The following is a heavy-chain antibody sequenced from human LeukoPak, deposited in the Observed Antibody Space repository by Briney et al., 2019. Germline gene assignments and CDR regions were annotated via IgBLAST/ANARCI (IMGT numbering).Heavy chain of an antibody. CDR1: GYTFTGYY. D-gene: IGHD1-26*01. J-gene: IGHJ4*02. V-gene: IGHV1-24*01. Sequence: GASVKVSCKASGYTFTGYYMHWVRQAPGKGLEWMGGFDPEDGETIYAQKFQGRVTMTEDTSTDTAYMELSSLRSEDTAVYYCATDRGRVGGFDYWGQGTLVTVSS. CDR2: FDPEDGET. CDR3: ATDRGRVGGFDY.